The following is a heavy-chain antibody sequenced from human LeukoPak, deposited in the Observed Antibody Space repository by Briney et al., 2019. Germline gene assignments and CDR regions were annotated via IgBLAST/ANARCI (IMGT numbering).Heavy chain of an antibody. CDR3: ARARNYYFDL. J-gene: IGHJ2*01. V-gene: IGHV3-74*01. CDR1: GFTFSSSW. CDR2: MNAGGRTI. Sequence: PGGSLRLSCAASGFTFSSSWMHWVRQGPGKGLVWVARMNAGGRTINYADSVKGRFTISRDNAKNKLYLQMNSLRSEDAAVYYCARARNYYFDLWGRSTQVTVSS. D-gene: IGHD1-7*01.